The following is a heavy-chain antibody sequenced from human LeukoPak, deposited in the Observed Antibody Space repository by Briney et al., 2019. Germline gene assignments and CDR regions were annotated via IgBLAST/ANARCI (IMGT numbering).Heavy chain of an antibody. V-gene: IGHV4-59*01. CDR2: IYYSGST. CDR1: GGSFSGYY. Sequence: SETLSLTCAVYGGSFSGYYWSWIRQPPGKGLEWIGYIYYSGSTNYNPSLKSRVTISVDTSKNQFSLKLSSVTAADTAVYYCARSRYYDFWSGYYTRAYNWFDPWGQGTLVTVSS. D-gene: IGHD3-3*01. CDR3: ARSRYYDFWSGYYTRAYNWFDP. J-gene: IGHJ5*02.